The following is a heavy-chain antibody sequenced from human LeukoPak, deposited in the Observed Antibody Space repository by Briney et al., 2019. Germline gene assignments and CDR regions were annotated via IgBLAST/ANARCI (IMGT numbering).Heavy chain of an antibody. J-gene: IGHJ6*02. Sequence: SETLSLTCTVSSVSISSYYWSWIRQPPGKGLEWLGYIYSSGTINFNPSLKSRLTMSVDTSKNQFSLKLSSVTAADTAVYYCARVSTTTVTNRYYYYGMDVWGQGTTVTVSS. CDR1: SVSISSYY. V-gene: IGHV4-59*01. CDR2: IYSSGTI. CDR3: ARVSTTTVTNRYYYYGMDV. D-gene: IGHD4-17*01.